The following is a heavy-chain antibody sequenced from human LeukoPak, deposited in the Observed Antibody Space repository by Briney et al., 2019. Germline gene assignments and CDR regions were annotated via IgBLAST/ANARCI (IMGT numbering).Heavy chain of an antibody. Sequence: GGSLRLSCAASGFTVNTNYMSWVRQAPGKGLEWVSVIHSDGSTYYADSVKGRFTFSRDISKNTLFLQMNSLRAEDTAVYYCGKSEAYSFAYGIDFWGEGTLVTVSS. CDR3: GKSEAYSFAYGIDF. V-gene: IGHV3-53*01. CDR2: IHSDGST. D-gene: IGHD5-18*01. J-gene: IGHJ4*02. CDR1: GFTVNTNY.